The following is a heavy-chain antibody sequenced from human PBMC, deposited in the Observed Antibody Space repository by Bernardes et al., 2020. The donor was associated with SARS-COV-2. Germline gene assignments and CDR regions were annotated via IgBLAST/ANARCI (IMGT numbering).Heavy chain of an antibody. D-gene: IGHD1-26*01. CDR1: GYTLTELS. J-gene: IGHJ5*02. V-gene: IGHV1-24*01. CDR3: ATAPSVVGATIHWFDP. Sequence: ASVKVSCKVSGYTLTELSMHWVRQAPGKGLEWMGGFDPEDGETIYAQKFQGRVTMTEDTSTDTAYMELSSLRSEDTAVYYCATAPSVVGATIHWFDPWGQGTLVTVSS. CDR2: FDPEDGET.